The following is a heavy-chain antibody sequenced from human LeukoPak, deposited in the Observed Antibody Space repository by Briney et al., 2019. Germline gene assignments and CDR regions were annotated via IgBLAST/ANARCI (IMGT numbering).Heavy chain of an antibody. D-gene: IGHD6-19*01. CDR1: GGTFSSYA. CDR3: ARDTVFGQWLVPPRWFDP. V-gene: IGHV1-69*01. Sequence: EASVKVSCKASGGTFSSYAISWVRQAPGQGLEWMGGIIPIFGTANYAQKFQGRVTITADESTSTAYMELSSLRSEDTAVYYCARDTVFGQWLVPPRWFDPWGQGTLVTVSS. CDR2: IIPIFGTA. J-gene: IGHJ5*02.